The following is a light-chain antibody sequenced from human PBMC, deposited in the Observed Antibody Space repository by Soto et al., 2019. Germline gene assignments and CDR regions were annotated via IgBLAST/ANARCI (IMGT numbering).Light chain of an antibody. CDR2: AAS. V-gene: IGKV1-39*01. J-gene: IGKJ1*01. CDR3: QQSYNTPRT. Sequence: DIQMTQEPSSLPSSFGDRVSITCGASQTIGNYLNWYQQRPGKAPNLLISAASTLQSGVPSRFSGSGSGTDFTLTITSLQPEDFATYYCQQSYNTPRTFGQGTKVDIK. CDR1: QTIGNY.